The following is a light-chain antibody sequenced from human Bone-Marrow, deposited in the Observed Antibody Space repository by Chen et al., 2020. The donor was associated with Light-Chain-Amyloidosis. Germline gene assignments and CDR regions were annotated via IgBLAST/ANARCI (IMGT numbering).Light chain of an antibody. CDR2: DDS. CDR1: NIGSTS. V-gene: IGLV3-21*02. Sequence: SYVLTQPSSVSVAPGQTATIACGGNNIGSTSVHWYQQTPGQAPLPVVYDDSDRPSGIPERLSGSNSGNTATLTISRVEAGDEADYDCQVWDRSSDRPVFGGGTKLTVL. CDR3: QVWDRSSDRPV. J-gene: IGLJ3*02.